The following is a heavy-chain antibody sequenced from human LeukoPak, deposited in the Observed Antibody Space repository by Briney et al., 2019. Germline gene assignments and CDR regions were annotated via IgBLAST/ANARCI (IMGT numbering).Heavy chain of an antibody. CDR1: GYTFTGHY. D-gene: IGHD1/OR15-1a*01. J-gene: IGHJ4*02. Sequence: RASVKVSCKASGYTFTGHYMHWVRQAPGHGLEWMGWFNPNSSATNFAQKFQGRVTMTRDTSISTAFMELSRLRSDDTAVYYCARVEQTKLCDYWGQGTLVTVSS. CDR3: ARVEQTKLCDY. V-gene: IGHV1-2*02. CDR2: FNPNSSAT.